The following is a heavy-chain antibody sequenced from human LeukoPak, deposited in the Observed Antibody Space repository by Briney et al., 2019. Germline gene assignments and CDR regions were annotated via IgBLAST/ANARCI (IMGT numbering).Heavy chain of an antibody. J-gene: IGHJ4*02. CDR1: GLTFKIYS. CDR2: IGGRGDSI. D-gene: IGHD3-22*01. Sequence: GGSLRLSCAASGLTFKIYSMHGVRQAPGKGLEWVAVIGGRGDSIFYADSVKGRFTISRDNSKNTVDLQMSSLRAEDTAIYYCAKDYYETSGYFDSWGQGSLVSVSS. CDR3: AKDYYETSGYFDS. V-gene: IGHV3-23*01.